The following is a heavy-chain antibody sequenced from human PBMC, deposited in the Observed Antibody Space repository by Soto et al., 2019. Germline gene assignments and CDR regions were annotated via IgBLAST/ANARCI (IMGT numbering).Heavy chain of an antibody. D-gene: IGHD4-17*01. CDR3: AASIFYAGMAF. CDR1: GYTFMNYW. J-gene: IGHJ6*02. CDR2: IYPCDSDT. V-gene: IGHV5-51*01. Sequence: EVQLVQAGAEVNKPGESLNISCKGSGYTFMNYWIGWVRQMPAKGLEGMGIIYPCDSDTKYNPSFQGQVTISADKSITTTYLRWPSHKTLDTAIYVGAASIFYAGMAFWGQGTTVTVSS.